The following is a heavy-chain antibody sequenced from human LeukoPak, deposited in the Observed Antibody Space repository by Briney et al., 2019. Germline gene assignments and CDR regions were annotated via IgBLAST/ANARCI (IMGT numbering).Heavy chain of an antibody. CDR2: IYYSGST. Sequence: SETLSLTCTVSGGSISSYYWSWIRQPPGKGLEGIGYIYYSGSTNYNPSLKSRVTISVDTSKNQFSLKLSSVTAADTAVYYCARAGYSYGNTDAFDIWGQGTMVTVSS. CDR3: ARAGYSYGNTDAFDI. CDR1: GGSISSYY. V-gene: IGHV4-59*01. J-gene: IGHJ3*02. D-gene: IGHD5-18*01.